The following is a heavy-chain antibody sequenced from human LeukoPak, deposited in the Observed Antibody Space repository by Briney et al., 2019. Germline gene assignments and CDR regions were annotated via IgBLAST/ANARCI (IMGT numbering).Heavy chain of an antibody. D-gene: IGHD6-13*01. CDR1: GGSISSGSYY. Sequence: TTSETLSHTCTVSGGSISSGSYYWGWIRQPPGKGLEWIGSIYHSGSTYYNASLKSRVTISVDTSKNQFSLKLSSVTAADTAVYYCARDPIAAAGTFDYWGQGTLVTVSS. J-gene: IGHJ4*02. V-gene: IGHV4-39*07. CDR3: ARDPIAAAGTFDY. CDR2: IYHSGST.